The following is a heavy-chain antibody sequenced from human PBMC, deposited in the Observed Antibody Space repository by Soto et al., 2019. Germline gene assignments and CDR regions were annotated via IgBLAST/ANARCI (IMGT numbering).Heavy chain of an antibody. CDR3: ASLYGVVSSGAPDY. V-gene: IGHV4-61*01. CDR2: IYYSGST. D-gene: IGHD3-16*01. J-gene: IGHJ4*02. CDR1: GGSVSSGSYY. Sequence: SETLSLTCTVSGGSVSSGSYYWSWIRQPPGKGLEWIGYIYYSGSTNYNPSLKSRVTISVDTSKNQFSLKLSSVTAADTAVYYCASLYGVVSSGAPDYSGQGTLVTVSS.